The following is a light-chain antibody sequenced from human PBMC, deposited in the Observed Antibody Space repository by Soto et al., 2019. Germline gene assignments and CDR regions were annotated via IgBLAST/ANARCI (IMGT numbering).Light chain of an antibody. Sequence: EIVLTQSPGTLSLSPGERATLSCRASQSVSSSYLAWYQQNRGQAPRLLIYGASSRAPGIPDRFGGSGSGTDFTLTISSLEPEDLAVYYCQQYGSSRWTFGQGTKVEIK. CDR3: QQYGSSRWT. V-gene: IGKV3-20*01. CDR1: QSVSSSY. J-gene: IGKJ1*01. CDR2: GAS.